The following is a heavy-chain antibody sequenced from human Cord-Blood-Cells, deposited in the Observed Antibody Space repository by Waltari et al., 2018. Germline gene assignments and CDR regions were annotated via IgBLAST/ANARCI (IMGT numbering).Heavy chain of an antibody. CDR1: GGSFSGSY. CDR2: INHSGSP. J-gene: IGHJ5*02. V-gene: IGHV4-34*01. Sequence: QVQLQQWGAGLLKPSETLSLTCAVYGGSFSGSYWSWIRQPPGKGLEWIGEINHSGSPNYNPSLKSRVTISVDTSKNQFSLKLSSVTAADTAVYYCAREITFGGVIVGRPNWFDPWGQGTLVTVSS. D-gene: IGHD3-16*02. CDR3: AREITFGGVIVGRPNWFDP.